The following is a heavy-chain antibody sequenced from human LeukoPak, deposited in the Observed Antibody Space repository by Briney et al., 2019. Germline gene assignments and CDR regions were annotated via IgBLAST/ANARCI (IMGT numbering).Heavy chain of an antibody. J-gene: IGHJ6*03. D-gene: IGHD5-24*01. CDR3: ARDKGDDYYYYMDV. Sequence: SVKVSCKASGGTFSSYAISWVRQAPGQGLEWMGGVIPIFGTANYAQKFQGRVTITADKSTSTAYMELSSLRSEDTAVYYCARDKGDDYYYYMDVWGKGTTVTVSS. V-gene: IGHV1-69*06. CDR2: VIPIFGTA. CDR1: GGTFSSYA.